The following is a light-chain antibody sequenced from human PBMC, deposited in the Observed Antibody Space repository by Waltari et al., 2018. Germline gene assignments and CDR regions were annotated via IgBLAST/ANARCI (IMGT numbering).Light chain of an antibody. V-gene: IGLV6-57*02. Sequence: NFVLTQPLSVSESPGKTVTISCTGSSGSIASNYVQWYRQRPGSAPTTVLHEDGRRPSGVPDRFSGSIDRSSNSASLTISGLKTEDEGDYYCHSYVDTYHVFGGGTKLTVL. CDR1: SGSIASNY. CDR3: HSYVDTYHV. CDR2: EDG. J-gene: IGLJ3*02.